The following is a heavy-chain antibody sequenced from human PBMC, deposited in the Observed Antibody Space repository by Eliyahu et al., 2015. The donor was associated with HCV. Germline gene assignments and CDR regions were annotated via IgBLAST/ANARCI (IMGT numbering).Heavy chain of an antibody. CDR2: INHSGST. J-gene: IGHJ5*02. CDR1: GGSFSXYY. V-gene: IGHV4-34*01. Sequence: QVQLQQWGAGLLKPSETLSLTCAVXGGSFSXYYWSWIRXPPGKGLEWIGEINHSGSTNYNPXLKSRVTISVDTSKNQFSLKLSSVTAADTAVYYCARNLPTYYYDSSGYYYRESAWFDPWGQGTLVTVSS. D-gene: IGHD3-22*01. CDR3: ARNLPTYYYDSSGYYYRESAWFDP.